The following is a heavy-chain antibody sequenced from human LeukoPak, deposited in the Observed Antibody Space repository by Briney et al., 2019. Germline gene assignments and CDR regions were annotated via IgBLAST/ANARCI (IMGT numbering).Heavy chain of an antibody. CDR3: ARRATPARHYYGSGSYYQN. CDR2: INPSGGST. J-gene: IGHJ4*02. Sequence: ASVKVSCKASGYTFTSYYMHWVRQAPGQGLEWMGIINPSGGSTSYAQKFQGRVTITADESTSTAYMELSSLRSEDTAVYYCARRATPARHYYGSGSYYQNWGQGTLVTVSS. CDR1: GYTFTSYY. D-gene: IGHD3-10*01. V-gene: IGHV1-46*01.